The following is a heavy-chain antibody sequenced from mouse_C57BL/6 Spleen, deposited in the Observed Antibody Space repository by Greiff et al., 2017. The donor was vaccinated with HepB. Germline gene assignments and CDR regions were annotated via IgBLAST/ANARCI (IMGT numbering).Heavy chain of an antibody. J-gene: IGHJ4*01. CDR2: IYPGSGST. CDR1: GYTFTSYW. V-gene: IGHV1-55*01. Sequence: QVQLQQPGAELVKPGASVKMSCKASGYTFTSYWITWVKQRPGQGLEWIGDIYPGSGSTNYNEKFKSKATLTVDTSSSTAYMQLSSLTSEDSAVYYCARDGYYVGPYAMDYWGQGTSVTVSS. CDR3: ARDGYYVGPYAMDY. D-gene: IGHD2-3*01.